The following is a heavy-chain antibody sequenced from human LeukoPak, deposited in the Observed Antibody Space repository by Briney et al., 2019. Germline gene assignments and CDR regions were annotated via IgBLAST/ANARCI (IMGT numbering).Heavy chain of an antibody. CDR1: GFSFSTYW. CDR2: LSPDGSSS. V-gene: IGHV3-74*01. CDR3: ARDPYSYDTSGPKPFDY. J-gene: IGHJ4*02. D-gene: IGHD3-3*01. Sequence: GGSLRLSCAASGFSFSTYWMHWVRQAPGKGLVWVSRLSPDGSSSVYADSVKGRFTVSRDNAKNSLFLQMNSLRDEDTAVYYCARDPYSYDTSGPKPFDYWGQGTLVTVSS.